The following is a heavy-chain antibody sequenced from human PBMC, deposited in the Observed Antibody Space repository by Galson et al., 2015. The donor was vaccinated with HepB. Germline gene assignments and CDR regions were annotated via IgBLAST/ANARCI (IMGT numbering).Heavy chain of an antibody. CDR3: AGLRASASRTFDY. CDR1: GFTLSNYW. V-gene: IGHV3-74*01. J-gene: IGHJ4*02. CDR2: ISNDGGAT. D-gene: IGHD4/OR15-4a*01. Sequence: SLRLSCAVSGFTLSNYWMHWVRQAPGKGLGWVSRISNDGGATSYADSVKGRFTISRDTAKITVYLQMNSLRAEDTAVYYCAGLRASASRTFDYWGQGTLVTVSS.